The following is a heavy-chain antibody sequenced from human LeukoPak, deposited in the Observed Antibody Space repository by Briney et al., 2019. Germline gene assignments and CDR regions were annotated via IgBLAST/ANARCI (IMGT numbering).Heavy chain of an antibody. CDR3: AGASGGERY. V-gene: IGHV3-7*04. CDR1: GFTFSSYW. D-gene: IGHD3-10*01. J-gene: IGHJ4*02. Sequence: GGSLRLSCAASGFTFSSYWMSWVRQAPGKGLEWVANIKQDGSEKYYVDSVKGRFTVSRDNAKNSLYLQMNSLGAEDTAVYYCAGASGGERYWGQGTLVTVSS. CDR2: IKQDGSEK.